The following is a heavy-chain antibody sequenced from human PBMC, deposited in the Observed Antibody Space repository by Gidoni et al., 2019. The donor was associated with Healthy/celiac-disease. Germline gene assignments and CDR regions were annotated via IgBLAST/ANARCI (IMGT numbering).Heavy chain of an antibody. D-gene: IGHD2-2*02. CDR1: GCTFDDYA. CDR3: AKDSRSEAISRYNWFDP. J-gene: IGHJ5*02. Sequence: EVQLVESGGGLVQPGRSLRLSCAASGCTFDDYAMHWVRQAPGKGLEWVSGIGWNCVGIGYADSVKGRFTISRDNAKHSLYLQMNSLRAEDTALYYCAKDSRSEAISRYNWFDPWGQGTLVTVSS. CDR2: IGWNCVGI. V-gene: IGHV3-9*01.